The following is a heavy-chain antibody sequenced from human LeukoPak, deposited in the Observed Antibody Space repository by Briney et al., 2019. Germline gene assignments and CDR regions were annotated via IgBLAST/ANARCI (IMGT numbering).Heavy chain of an antibody. J-gene: IGHJ5*02. CDR2: IYYSGST. D-gene: IGHD3-10*01. CDR3: ARRLLWYGELSWFDP. CDR1: GGSISSYY. Sequence: PSETLSLTCTVSGGSISSYYWSWIRQPPGKGLEWIGYIYYSGSTYYNPSLKSRVTISVDTSKIQFSLKLSPVTAADTAVYYCARRLLWYGELSWFDPWGQGTLVTVSS. V-gene: IGHV4-59*04.